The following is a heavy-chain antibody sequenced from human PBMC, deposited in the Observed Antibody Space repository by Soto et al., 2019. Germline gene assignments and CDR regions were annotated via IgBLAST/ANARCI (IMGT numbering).Heavy chain of an antibody. J-gene: IGHJ6*03. CDR1: GGSISSRSYY. CDR2: IYYSGST. CDR3: AILSADNDYGDYQGVPWEGYYMDV. D-gene: IGHD4-17*01. V-gene: IGHV4-39*01. Sequence: SETMSLTCTVSGGSISSRSYYWGWIRQPPGKGLEWIGSIYYSGSTYYNPSLKSRVTISVDTSKNQFSLKLSSVTAADTAVYYCAILSADNDYGDYQGVPWEGYYMDVWGKGTTVTVSS.